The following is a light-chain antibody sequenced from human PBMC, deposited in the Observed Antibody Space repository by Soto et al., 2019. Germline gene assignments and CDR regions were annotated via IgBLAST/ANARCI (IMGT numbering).Light chain of an antibody. CDR1: QSVSSY. CDR2: DAS. Sequence: IVLTQSPATLSLSPGQRATLFCRASQSVSSYLAWYQQKPGQAPRLLIYDASSRATGIPARFSGSGSGTDFTLTNSSLEHEHSAEYYCQKSRNWNPATFGGCTKVEIK. J-gene: IGKJ4*01. V-gene: IGKV3-11*01. CDR3: QKSRNWNPAT.